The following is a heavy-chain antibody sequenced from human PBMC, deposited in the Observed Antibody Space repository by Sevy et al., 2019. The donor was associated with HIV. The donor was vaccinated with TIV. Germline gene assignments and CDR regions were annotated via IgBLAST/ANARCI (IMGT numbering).Heavy chain of an antibody. J-gene: IGHJ4*02. D-gene: IGHD1-26*01. Sequence: GGSLRLSCAASGFTFSSYAMHWVRRAPDKGLEWVAVISYDGSNKYYADSVKGRFTISRDNSKNTLYLQMNSLRAEDTAVYYCARGGATVYFDYWGQGTLVTVSS. V-gene: IGHV3-30-3*01. CDR3: ARGGATVYFDY. CDR2: ISYDGSNK. CDR1: GFTFSSYA.